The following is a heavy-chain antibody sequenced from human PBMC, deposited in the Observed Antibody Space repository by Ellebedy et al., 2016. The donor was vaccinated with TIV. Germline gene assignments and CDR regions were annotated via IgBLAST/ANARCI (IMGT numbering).Heavy chain of an antibody. V-gene: IGHV3-20*04. J-gene: IGHJ2*01. Sequence: GESLKISXAASGFTFDDYGMSWVRQAPGKGLEWVSGINWNGGSTGYADSVRGRFTISRDNAKNSLYLQMNSLRAEDTALYYCAKGRRYWYFDRWGRGTLVTVSS. CDR3: AKGRRYWYFDR. CDR2: INWNGGST. CDR1: GFTFDDYG.